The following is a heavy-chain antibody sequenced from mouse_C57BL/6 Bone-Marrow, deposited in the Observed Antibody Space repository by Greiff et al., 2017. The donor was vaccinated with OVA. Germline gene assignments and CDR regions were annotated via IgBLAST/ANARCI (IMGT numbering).Heavy chain of an antibody. CDR2: IYPNSGST. V-gene: IGHV1-64*01. D-gene: IGHD2-3*01. CDR1: GYTFTSYW. CDR3: ARLAYDGYCGGAMDY. J-gene: IGHJ4*01. Sequence: QVQLQQPGAELVKPGASVKLSCKASGYTFTSYWMHWVKQRPGQGLEWIGMIYPNSGSTNYNEKFKSKATLTVDKSSSTAYMQLSSLTSEDSAVYYCARLAYDGYCGGAMDYWGQGTSVTVSS.